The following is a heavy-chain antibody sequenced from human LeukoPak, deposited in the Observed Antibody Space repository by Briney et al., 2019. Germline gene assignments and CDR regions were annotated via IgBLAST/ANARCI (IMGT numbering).Heavy chain of an antibody. CDR3: ARELKVVVVPAAIPGY. CDR1: GYTFTGYY. CDR2: INPNSGGT. Sequence: GASVKVSCKASGYTFTGYYMHWVRQAPGQGLEWMGWINPNSGGTNYAQKFQGGVTMTRDTSISTAYMELSRLRSDDTAVYYCARELKVVVVPAAIPGYWGQGTLVTVSS. V-gene: IGHV1-2*02. D-gene: IGHD2-2*01. J-gene: IGHJ4*02.